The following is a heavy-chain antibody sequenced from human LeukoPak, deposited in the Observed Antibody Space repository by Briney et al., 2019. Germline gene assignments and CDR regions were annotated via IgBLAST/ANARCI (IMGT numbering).Heavy chain of an antibody. Sequence: GGSLRLSCAASGFTFNNYDMSWVRQAPGKGLEWVSSISTSGGSTYYADSVKGRFTISRDNSKSTLFLQMNSLRGDDTAVYYCARGSSQLACWGQGTLVTASS. D-gene: IGHD6-19*01. J-gene: IGHJ4*02. V-gene: IGHV3-23*01. CDR1: GFTFNNYD. CDR3: ARGSSQLAC. CDR2: ISTSGGST.